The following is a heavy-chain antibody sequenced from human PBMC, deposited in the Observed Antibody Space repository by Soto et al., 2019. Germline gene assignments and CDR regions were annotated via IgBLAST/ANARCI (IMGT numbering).Heavy chain of an antibody. CDR1: GFTFSSYA. D-gene: IGHD2-2*01. CDR2: ISGSGGST. J-gene: IGHJ6*02. Sequence: SLRLSCAASGFTFSSYAMSWVRQAPGKGLEWVSAISGSGGSTYYADSVKGRFTISRDNSKNTLYLQMNSLRAEDTAVYYCAKDNGSSTSTYEYYYYYGMDVWGQGTTVTVSS. CDR3: AKDNGSSTSTYEYYYYYGMDV. V-gene: IGHV3-23*01.